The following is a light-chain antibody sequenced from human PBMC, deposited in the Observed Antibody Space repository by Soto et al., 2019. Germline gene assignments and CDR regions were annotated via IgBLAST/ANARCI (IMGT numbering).Light chain of an antibody. J-gene: IGKJ5*01. CDR1: QCVSSSY. CDR3: QQYGSSPIT. Sequence: ESVLTQSPGTLALSPGERATLSCMSSQCVSSSYLAWYQQKPGQAPRLLIYGASSRATGIPDRFSGSGSGTDFTLTISRLEPDDFAVYYCQQYGSSPITFGQGTRLEIK. CDR2: GAS. V-gene: IGKV3-20*01.